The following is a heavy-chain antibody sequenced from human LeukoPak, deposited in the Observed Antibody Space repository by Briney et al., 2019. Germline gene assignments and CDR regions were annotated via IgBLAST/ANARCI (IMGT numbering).Heavy chain of an antibody. CDR2: VKGDGRTT. D-gene: IGHD5-18*01. CDR3: ATGHSYGYDY. CDR1: GLTFGDVW. V-gene: IGHV3-74*01. J-gene: IGHJ4*02. Sequence: RFSFAGSGLTFGDVWIYGVRQPPRKGLVWVALVKGDGRTTIYADSVKGRFTISRDNAKNTLYLQMNSLRADDSGVYYCATGHSYGYDYWGQGVLVTVSS.